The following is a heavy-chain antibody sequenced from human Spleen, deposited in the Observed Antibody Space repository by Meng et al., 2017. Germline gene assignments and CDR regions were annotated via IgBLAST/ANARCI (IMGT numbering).Heavy chain of an antibody. V-gene: IGHV4-34*01. Sequence: QVQLTRWVAGLLKPSAPLSLTCAVYGGSFSGYYWSWIRQPPGKGLEWIGEINHRGSTSYNPSLKSRVIISGDTSKNQFSLKLSSVTAADTAVYYCARQFGSGWYDYFDYWGQGTLVTVSS. CDR3: ARQFGSGWYDYFDY. J-gene: IGHJ4*02. D-gene: IGHD6-19*01. CDR1: GGSFSGYY. CDR2: INHRGST.